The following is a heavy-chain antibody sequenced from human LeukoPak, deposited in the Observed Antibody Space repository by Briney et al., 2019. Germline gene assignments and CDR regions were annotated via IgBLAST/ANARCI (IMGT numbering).Heavy chain of an antibody. Sequence: SETLSLTCTVSGGSISSHYWSWIRQPPGKGLEWIGYIYYSGSTNYNPSLKSRVTISVDTSKNQFSLKLRSVTAADTAVYYCAREGGYCSGGSCRFFDYWGQGTLVTVSS. D-gene: IGHD2-15*01. CDR1: GGSISSHY. V-gene: IGHV4-59*11. CDR2: IYYSGST. J-gene: IGHJ4*02. CDR3: AREGGYCSGGSCRFFDY.